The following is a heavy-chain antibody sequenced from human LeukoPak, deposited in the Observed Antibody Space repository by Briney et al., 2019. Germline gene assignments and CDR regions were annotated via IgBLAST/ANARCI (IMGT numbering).Heavy chain of an antibody. D-gene: IGHD3-9*01. J-gene: IGHJ4*02. Sequence: ASVKVSCKASGYTFTGYYMHWVRQAPGQGLEWMGRINPNSGGTNYAQKFQGRVTMTRDTSISTAYMELSRLRSDDTAVYYCARDVTIFWLVTSSPGYWGQGTLVTVSS. CDR3: ARDVTIFWLVTSSPGY. V-gene: IGHV1-2*06. CDR2: INPNSGGT. CDR1: GYTFTGYY.